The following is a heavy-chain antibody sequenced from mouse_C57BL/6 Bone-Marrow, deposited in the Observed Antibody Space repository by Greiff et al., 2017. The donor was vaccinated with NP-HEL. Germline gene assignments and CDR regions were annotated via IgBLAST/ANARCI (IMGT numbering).Heavy chain of an antibody. CDR2: IHPNSGST. CDR3: ARAYGSFYFDY. J-gene: IGHJ2*01. CDR1: GYTFTSYW. Sequence: VQLQQPGAELVKPGASVKLSCKASGYTFTSYWMHWVKQRPGQGLEWIGMIHPNSGSTNYNEKFKSKATLTVDKSSSTAYMQLSSLASEDSAVYYCARAYGSFYFDYWGQGTTLTVSS. V-gene: IGHV1-64*01. D-gene: IGHD1-1*01.